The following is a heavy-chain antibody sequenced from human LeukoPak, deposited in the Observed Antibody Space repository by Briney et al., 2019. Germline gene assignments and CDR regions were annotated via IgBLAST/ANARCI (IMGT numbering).Heavy chain of an antibody. D-gene: IGHD6-19*01. CDR2: INPNSGGT. Sequence: GASVKVSCKASGYTFTGYYMHWVRQAPGQGLEWMGWINPNSGGTNSAQKFQGRVTMTRDTSISTAYMELSRLRSDDTAVYYCARPRRSGWYGGGLASFDYWGQGTLVTVSS. CDR3: ARPRRSGWYGGGLASFDY. CDR1: GYTFTGYY. J-gene: IGHJ4*02. V-gene: IGHV1-2*02.